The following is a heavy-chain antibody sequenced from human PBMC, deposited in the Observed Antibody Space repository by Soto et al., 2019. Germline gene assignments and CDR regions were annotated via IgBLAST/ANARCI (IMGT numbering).Heavy chain of an antibody. CDR2: ISGSGDST. J-gene: IGHJ4*02. CDR3: AKGGLHTGSWYEGY. Sequence: GGSLRLSCAASGFTFSSYAMSWVRQAPGKGLEWVSSISGSGDSTHNADSVKGRFTISRDNAKNTLYLQLNSLTGDDTAVYYCAKGGLHTGSWYEGYWDQGTLVTVSS. D-gene: IGHD6-13*01. CDR1: GFTFSSYA. V-gene: IGHV3-23*01.